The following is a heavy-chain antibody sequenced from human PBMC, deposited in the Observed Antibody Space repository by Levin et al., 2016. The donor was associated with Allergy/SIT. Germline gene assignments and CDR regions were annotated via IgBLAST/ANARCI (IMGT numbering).Heavy chain of an antibody. V-gene: IGHV3-30*03. CDR2: ISYDGSNK. CDR1: GLIFSNYG. CDR3: ATDIITLGRGLTSDY. J-gene: IGHJ4*02. D-gene: IGHD3-10*01. Sequence: GGSLRLSCAASGLIFSNYGFHWVRQAPGKGLEWVTLISYDGSNKKYLDSVKGRLTISRDNSKNTVYLQMNGLRPEDTAVYYCATDIITLGRGLTSDYWGQGTLVTVSS.